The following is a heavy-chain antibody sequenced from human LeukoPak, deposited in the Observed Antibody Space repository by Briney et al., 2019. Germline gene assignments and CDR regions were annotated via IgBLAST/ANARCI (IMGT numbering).Heavy chain of an antibody. Sequence: PGRSLRLSCAASGFTFTNFGMHWDRQAPGRGLEWVAIISYDGSKEYYADSVKGRFTISRDNSRNTLNLQMNSLRADDTAVYYCARDRNRSYFDYWGQGTLVTVSS. CDR2: ISYDGSKE. V-gene: IGHV3-33*05. CDR3: ARDRNRSYFDY. CDR1: GFTFTNFG. J-gene: IGHJ4*02.